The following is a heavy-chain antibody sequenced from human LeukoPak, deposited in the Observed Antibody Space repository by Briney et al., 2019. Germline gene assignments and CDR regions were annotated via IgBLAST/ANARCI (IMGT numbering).Heavy chain of an antibody. CDR2: INHSGST. CDR1: GGSFSGYY. Sequence: SETLSLTCAVYGGSFSGYYWSWIRQPPGKGLEWIGEINHSGSTNYNPSLKSRVTISVDTSKNQFSLKLSSVTAADTAVYYCARPLGVDVWDKGTTVTVSS. V-gene: IGHV4-34*01. CDR3: ARPLGVDV. J-gene: IGHJ6*04.